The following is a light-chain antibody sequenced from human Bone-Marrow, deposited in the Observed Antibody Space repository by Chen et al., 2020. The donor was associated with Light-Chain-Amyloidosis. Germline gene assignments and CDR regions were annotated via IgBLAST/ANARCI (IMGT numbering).Light chain of an antibody. V-gene: IGKV4-1*01. CDR2: WAS. CDR3: QQYYSTPLT. J-gene: IGKJ1*01. CDR1: QSVLYSSNNQNY. Sequence: DIVMTQSPDSLAVSLGVRATINCKSSQSVLYSSNNQNYLAWYQQKPGQPPKLLIYWASTRESGVPDRFSGRGSGTDFTLTISSLQAEDVAVYYCQQYYSTPLTFGQGTKVEIK.